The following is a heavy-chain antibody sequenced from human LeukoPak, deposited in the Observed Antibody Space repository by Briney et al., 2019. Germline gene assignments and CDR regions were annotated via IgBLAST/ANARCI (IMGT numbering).Heavy chain of an antibody. V-gene: IGHV1-8*01. CDR1: GYTFTSYD. J-gene: IGHJ6*02. Sequence: ASVTVSCTASGYTFTSYDINWVRQATGQGLEWMGWMNPNSGNTGYAQKFQGRVTMTRNTSISTAYMELSSLRSEDTAVYYCATSTYYDFWSGYYSPYYYYGMDVWGQGTTVTVS. CDR2: MNPNSGNT. D-gene: IGHD3-3*01. CDR3: ATSTYYDFWSGYYSPYYYYGMDV.